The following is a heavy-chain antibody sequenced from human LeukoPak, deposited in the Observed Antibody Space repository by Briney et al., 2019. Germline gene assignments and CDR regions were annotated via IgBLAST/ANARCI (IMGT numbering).Heavy chain of an antibody. CDR2: MNPNSGNT. V-gene: IGHV1-8*01. CDR3: ARVRNLWFGESLNYYYGMDV. D-gene: IGHD3-10*01. CDR1: GYTFTSYD. J-gene: IGHJ6*02. Sequence: ASVKVSCKASGYTFTSYDINWVRQPTGQGPEWMGWMNPNSGNTGYAPKFQGRVTMTRNTSISTAYMELSSLRSEDTAVYYCARVRNLWFGESLNYYYGMDVWGQGTTVTVSS.